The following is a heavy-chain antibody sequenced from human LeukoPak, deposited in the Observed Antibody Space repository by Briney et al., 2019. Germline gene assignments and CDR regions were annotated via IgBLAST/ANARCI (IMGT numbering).Heavy chain of an antibody. V-gene: IGHV4-61*08. CDR2: IYTSGST. Sequence: SETLSLTCTVSGGSISSGGYYWSWVRQHPGKGLEWIGYIYTSGSTNYNPSLKSRVTISVDTSKNQFSLKLSSVTAADTAVYYCARRGYSYGYGFDYWGQGTLVTVSS. CDR3: ARRGYSYGYGFDY. CDR1: GGSISSGGYY. D-gene: IGHD5-18*01. J-gene: IGHJ4*02.